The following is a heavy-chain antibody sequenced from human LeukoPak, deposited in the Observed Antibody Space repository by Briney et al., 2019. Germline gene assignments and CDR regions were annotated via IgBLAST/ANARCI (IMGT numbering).Heavy chain of an antibody. CDR2: IWYDGSNQ. D-gene: IGHD1-26*01. Sequence: GKPLRLSCAASGFTFSSDGMHWVRQAPGRGLEWLGIIWYDGSNQYYGDSVKGRFTISRDNSKNTLYLQMNSLRAEDTAVYYCAKDGHGESYYFDAFDIWGQGTMVTVSS. CDR3: AKDGHGESYYFDAFDI. CDR1: GFTFSSDG. V-gene: IGHV3-33*03. J-gene: IGHJ3*02.